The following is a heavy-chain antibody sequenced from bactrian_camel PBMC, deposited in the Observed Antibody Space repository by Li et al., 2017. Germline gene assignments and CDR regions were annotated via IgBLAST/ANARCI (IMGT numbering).Heavy chain of an antibody. D-gene: IGHD1*01. CDR2: ITTGTGNT. V-gene: IGHV3S28*01. CDR3: AADEYCGGGGVGW. J-gene: IGHJ4*01. CDR1: AYTGGPFY. Sequence: QLVESGGGSVQAGGSLRLSCAASAYTGGPFYMAYFRQAPGKEREGVATITTGTGNTDYADSVKGRFTISKDTAMNTLSLQMNDLKPEDTAMYYCAADEYCGGGGVGWRGQGTQVTVS.